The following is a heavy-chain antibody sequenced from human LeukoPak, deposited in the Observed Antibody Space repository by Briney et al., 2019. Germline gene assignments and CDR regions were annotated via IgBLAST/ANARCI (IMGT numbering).Heavy chain of an antibody. D-gene: IGHD3-10*01. CDR2: IYSGGST. V-gene: IGHV3-53*01. CDR3: ARPTSGVRLGLDV. CDR1: GFTVSSNY. Sequence: PGGSLSLSCAASGFTVSSNYMSWVRQAPGKGLEWVSVIYSGGSTYYADSVKGRFTISRDNSKNTLYLQMNSLRAEDTAVYYCARPTSGVRLGLDVWGQGTTVTVSS. J-gene: IGHJ6*02.